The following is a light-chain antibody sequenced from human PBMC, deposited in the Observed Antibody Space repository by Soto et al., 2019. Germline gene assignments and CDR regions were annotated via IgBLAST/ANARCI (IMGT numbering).Light chain of an antibody. CDR3: QQRSNWPPYT. CDR1: QSVSSY. V-gene: IGKV3-11*01. Sequence: EIVLTQSPATLSLSPGERATLSCRASQSVSSYLAWYQQKPGQAPRRLIYDASNRATGIPARFSGSGSGTKYTLTISSLEPEDFAVYYCQQRSNWPPYTFGQGTKLEIK. J-gene: IGKJ2*01. CDR2: DAS.